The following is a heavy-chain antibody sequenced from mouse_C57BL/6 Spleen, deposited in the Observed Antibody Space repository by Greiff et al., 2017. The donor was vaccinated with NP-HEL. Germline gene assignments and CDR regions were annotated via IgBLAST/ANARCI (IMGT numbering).Heavy chain of an antibody. CDR1: GFTFSSYG. V-gene: IGHV5-6*01. Sequence: EVQLVESGGDLVKPGGSLKLSCAASGFTFSSYGMSWVRQTPDKRLEWVATISSGGSYTYYPDSVKGRFTISRDNAKNTLYLQMSSLKSEDTAMYYCARQYGNYGYFDYWGQGTTLTVSS. J-gene: IGHJ2*01. CDR3: ARQYGNYGYFDY. CDR2: ISSGGSYT. D-gene: IGHD2-1*01.